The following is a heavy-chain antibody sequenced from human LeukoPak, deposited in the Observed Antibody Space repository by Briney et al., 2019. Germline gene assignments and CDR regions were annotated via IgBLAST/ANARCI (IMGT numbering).Heavy chain of an antibody. J-gene: IGHJ4*02. CDR3: ARDRLDSSGYDY. Sequence: SVKVSCKASGGTFSSYTISWVRQAPGQGLEWMGRIIPIFGTANYAQKFQGRVTITTDESTSTAYMELSSLRSEDTAVYYCARDRLDSSGYDYWGQGTLVTVSS. D-gene: IGHD3-22*01. CDR2: IIPIFGTA. V-gene: IGHV1-69*05. CDR1: GGTFSSYT.